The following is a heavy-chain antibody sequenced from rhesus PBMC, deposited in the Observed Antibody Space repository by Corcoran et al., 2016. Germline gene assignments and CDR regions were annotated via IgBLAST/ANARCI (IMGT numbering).Heavy chain of an antibody. Sequence: EVQLVQSGAEVKRPGESLKISCKTSGYSFTSYWISWVRQMPGKGLEWMVAIDPSDSDTTYNPSCQGQVTISADRSISTAYLQWSRLKASDTATYYCARGELDYWGQGVLVTVSS. CDR1: GYSFTSYW. CDR2: IDPSDSDT. J-gene: IGHJ4*01. CDR3: ARGELDY. V-gene: IGHV5-20*01.